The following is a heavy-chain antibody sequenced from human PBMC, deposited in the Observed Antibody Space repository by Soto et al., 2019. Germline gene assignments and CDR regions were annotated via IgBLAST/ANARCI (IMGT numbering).Heavy chain of an antibody. J-gene: IGHJ1*01. D-gene: IGHD5-18*01. Sequence: PSETLSLTCTVSGGSISSGDYYWSWIRQPPGKGLEWIGYIYYSGSTYYNPSLKSRVTISVDTSKNQFSLKLSSVTAADTAVYFWAGIQSKGLSGLDPWGKGTLVTVYS. V-gene: IGHV4-30-4*01. CDR1: GGSISSGDYY. CDR2: IYYSGST. CDR3: AGIQSKGLSGLDP.